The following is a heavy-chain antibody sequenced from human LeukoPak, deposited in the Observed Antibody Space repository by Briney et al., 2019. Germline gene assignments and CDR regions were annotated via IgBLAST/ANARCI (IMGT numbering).Heavy chain of an antibody. CDR1: GDTFSSYA. CDR3: ARSRSSGNYYGQEDS. V-gene: IGHV1-69*04. J-gene: IGHJ4*02. D-gene: IGHD1-26*01. CDR2: FIPFLDIP. Sequence: SVKVSCKASGDTFSSYAISWIRQAPGQGLEWMGRFIPFLDIPNTAQKFLGRVTFTADKSTNTAYMELSSLRPDDTAVYFCARSRSSGNYYGQEDSWGQGTLVAVSS.